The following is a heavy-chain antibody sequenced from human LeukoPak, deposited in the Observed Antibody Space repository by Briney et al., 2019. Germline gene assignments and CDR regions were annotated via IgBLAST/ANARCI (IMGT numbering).Heavy chain of an antibody. CDR3: ARVTGLPRVYQQLREAPNFDY. D-gene: IGHD6-13*01. CDR1: GYTFTSYG. Sequence: PGASVKVSCKASGYTFTSYGISWVRQAPGQGLEWMGWISAYNGNTNYAQKLQGRVTMTTDTSTSTAYMELRSLRSDDTAVYYCARVTGLPRVYQQLREAPNFDYWGQGTLVTVSS. CDR2: ISAYNGNT. V-gene: IGHV1-18*01. J-gene: IGHJ4*02.